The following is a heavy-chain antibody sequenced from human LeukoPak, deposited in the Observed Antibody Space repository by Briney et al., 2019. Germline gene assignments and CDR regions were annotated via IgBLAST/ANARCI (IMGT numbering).Heavy chain of an antibody. CDR1: GFTLSSYW. CDR2: IKQDGSEK. D-gene: IGHD3-16*01. J-gene: IGHJ4*02. Sequence: GGSLRLSCAASGFTLSSYWMNWVRQAPGKGLEWVANIKQDGSEKYYVDSVKGRFTISRGNAKNSLYLQMNSLRVEDTAVYYCARGGGLWGQGTLVTVSS. V-gene: IGHV3-7*01. CDR3: ARGGGL.